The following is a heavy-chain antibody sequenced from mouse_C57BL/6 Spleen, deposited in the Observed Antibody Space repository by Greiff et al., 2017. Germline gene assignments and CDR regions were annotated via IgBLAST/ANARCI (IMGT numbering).Heavy chain of an antibody. Sequence: VQLVESGPGLVQPSQSLSITCTVSGFSLTSYGVPWVRQPPGRGLEWLGVIWSGGSTDYNAAFISRLSISKDNAKSQVFFKMNSLQADDTAIYYCAKDDSYYFDYWGQGTTLTVSS. CDR2: IWSGGST. D-gene: IGHD2-4*01. J-gene: IGHJ2*01. CDR3: AKDDSYYFDY. V-gene: IGHV2-4*01. CDR1: GFSLTSYG.